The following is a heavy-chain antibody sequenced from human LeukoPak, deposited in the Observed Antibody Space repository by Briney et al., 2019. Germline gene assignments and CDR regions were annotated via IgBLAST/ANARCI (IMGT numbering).Heavy chain of an antibody. CDR2: INWNGGST. D-gene: IGHD3-9*01. V-gene: IGHV3-20*04. Sequence: GGSLRLSCAASGFTFDDYGMSWVRQAPGKGLEWVSGINWNGGSTGYADSVKGRFTIFRDNAKNSLYLQMNSLRAEDTALYYCARIGYDILTGYSRRDYYYYYMDVWGKGTTVTVSS. CDR3: ARIGYDILTGYSRRDYYYYYMDV. CDR1: GFTFDDYG. J-gene: IGHJ6*03.